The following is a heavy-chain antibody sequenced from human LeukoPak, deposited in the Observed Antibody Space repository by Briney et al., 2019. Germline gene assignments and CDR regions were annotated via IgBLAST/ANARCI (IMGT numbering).Heavy chain of an antibody. CDR1: GYTFTGYY. V-gene: IGHV1-69*13. D-gene: IGHD3-3*01. Sequence: ASVKVSCKASGYTFTGYYMHWVRQAPGQGLEWMGGIIPIFGTANCAQKFQGRVTITADESTSTAYMELSSLRSEDTAVYYCARGPTGRFLEWLLPFDYWGQGTLVTVSS. CDR2: IIPIFGTA. CDR3: ARGPTGRFLEWLLPFDY. J-gene: IGHJ4*02.